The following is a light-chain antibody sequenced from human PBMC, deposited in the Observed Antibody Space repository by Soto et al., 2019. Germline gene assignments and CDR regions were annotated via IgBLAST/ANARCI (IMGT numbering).Light chain of an antibody. J-gene: IGKJ1*01. CDR1: QSVSNNY. CDR2: GAS. CDR3: QQYRSSPRI. Sequence: EIVLTQSPGTLSLSPGERATLSCRASQSVSNNYLAWYQQKPGHAPRLLIYGASSRATGFPERFSGSGSGTDFTLTINRLEPEDFAVYYCQQYRSSPRIFGQGTKVEIK. V-gene: IGKV3-20*01.